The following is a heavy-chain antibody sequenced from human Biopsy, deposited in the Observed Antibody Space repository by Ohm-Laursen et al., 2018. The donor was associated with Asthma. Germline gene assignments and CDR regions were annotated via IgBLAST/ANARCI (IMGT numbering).Heavy chain of an antibody. V-gene: IGHV4-59*07. CDR2: IYYSGST. CDR3: ARGFGGVIGLFDHFDS. Sequence: SDTLSLTCTVSGVSISSDCWSWIRQPPGKGLEWIGHIYYSGSTNYQPSLKSRVTISVDTSKNQFSLKLRSVTAADAAVYYCARGFGGVIGLFDHFDSWGKGTLVTASS. CDR1: GVSISSDC. J-gene: IGHJ4*02. D-gene: IGHD2-21*01.